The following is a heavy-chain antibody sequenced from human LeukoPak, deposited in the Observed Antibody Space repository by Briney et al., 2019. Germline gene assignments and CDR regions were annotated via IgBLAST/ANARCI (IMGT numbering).Heavy chain of an antibody. J-gene: IGHJ6*03. CDR3: ARQYYYDSGVYWGESSYYYMDV. V-gene: IGHV3-7*01. Sequence: RTGGSLRLSCAASGFTLSDFWMSWVRQAPGKGLEWVANIKQDGSEKYYVDSVRGRFTVSRDNAKNSLFLQMSSLRAEDTAVYYCARQYYYDSGVYWGESSYYYMDVWGKGTTVTVSS. CDR1: GFTLSDFW. D-gene: IGHD3-22*01. CDR2: IKQDGSEK.